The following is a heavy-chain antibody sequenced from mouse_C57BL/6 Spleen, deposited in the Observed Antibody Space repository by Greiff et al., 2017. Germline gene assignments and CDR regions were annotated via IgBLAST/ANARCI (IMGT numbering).Heavy chain of an antibody. CDR1: GYTFTDYY. V-gene: IGHV1-26*01. CDR3: ARSADYYGSSYGDY. D-gene: IGHD1-1*01. CDR2: INPNNGGT. Sequence: EVQLQQSGPELVKPGASVKISCKASGYTFTDYYMNWVKQSHGKSLEWIGDINPNNGGTSYNQKFKGKATLTVDKSSSTAYMELRSLTSEDSAVCYCARSADYYGSSYGDYWGQGTTLTVSS. J-gene: IGHJ2*01.